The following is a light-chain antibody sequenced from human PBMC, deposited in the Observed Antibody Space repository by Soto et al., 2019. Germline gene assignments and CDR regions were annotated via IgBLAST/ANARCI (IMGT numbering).Light chain of an antibody. V-gene: IGKV1-27*01. CDR2: AAS. Sequence: DIQMTQSPSSLSASVGDRVTITCRASQGISNYLAWYQQIPGKVPKLLIFAASTLQSGVPSRFSGSVSGTDFTLTISRLQPEDVATYYCQKYTNVPAFGGGTKVEIK. CDR3: QKYTNVPA. CDR1: QGISNY. J-gene: IGKJ4*01.